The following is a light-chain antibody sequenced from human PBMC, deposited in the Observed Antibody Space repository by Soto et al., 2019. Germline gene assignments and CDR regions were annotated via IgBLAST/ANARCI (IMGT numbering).Light chain of an antibody. V-gene: IGLV2-14*03. CDR1: SSDVGGYNY. Sequence: QSALTQPASVSGSPGQSITITCTGTSSDVGGYNYVSWFQQHPGKAPKLMIYDVSNRPSGVPYRFSGSKSGNTASLTISGLQAEDEDDYYCSSYTTSSTVFGGGTKVTVL. CDR3: SSYTTSSTV. CDR2: DVS. J-gene: IGLJ3*02.